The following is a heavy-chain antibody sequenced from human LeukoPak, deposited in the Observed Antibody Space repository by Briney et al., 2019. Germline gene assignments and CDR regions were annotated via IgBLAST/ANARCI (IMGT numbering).Heavy chain of an antibody. Sequence: GGSLRLSCAASGFTVITNYMSWVRQAPGKGREGVAVIYTSGRTYYADSVKGRFTISRDNSKNTMYLQMNSLRADDTAVYYCARESNSGYYLSYWGQGTLVTVSS. CDR1: GFTVITNY. CDR2: IYTSGRT. V-gene: IGHV3-66*01. CDR3: ARESNSGYYLSY. J-gene: IGHJ4*02. D-gene: IGHD3-22*01.